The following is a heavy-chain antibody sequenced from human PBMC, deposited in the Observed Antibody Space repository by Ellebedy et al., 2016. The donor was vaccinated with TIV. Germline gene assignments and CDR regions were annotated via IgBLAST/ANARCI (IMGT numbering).Heavy chain of an antibody. V-gene: IGHV4-38-2*02. CDR3: AIFTMVREDFDY. Sequence: SETLSLXXTVSGYSISSGYYWGWIRQPPGKGLEWIGSIYHSGSTYYNPSLKSRVTISVDTSKNQFSLKLSSVTAADTAVYYCAIFTMVREDFDYWGQGTLVTVSS. J-gene: IGHJ4*02. CDR1: GYSISSGYY. D-gene: IGHD3-10*01. CDR2: IYHSGST.